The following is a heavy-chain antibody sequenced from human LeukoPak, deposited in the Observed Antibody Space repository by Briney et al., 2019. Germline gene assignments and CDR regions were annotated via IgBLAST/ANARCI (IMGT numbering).Heavy chain of an antibody. CDR3: AIAGYSSGWYITFDY. CDR2: IYTSGST. D-gene: IGHD6-19*01. CDR1: GGSISSYY. V-gene: IGHV4-4*09. J-gene: IGHJ4*02. Sequence: SETLSLTCTVSGGSISSYYWSWIRQPPGKGLEWIGYIYTSGSTNYSPSLKSRVTISVDTSKNQFSLKLSSVTAADTAVYYCAIAGYSSGWYITFDYWGQGTLVTVSS.